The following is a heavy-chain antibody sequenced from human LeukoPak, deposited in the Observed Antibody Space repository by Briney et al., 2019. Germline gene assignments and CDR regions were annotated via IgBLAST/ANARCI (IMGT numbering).Heavy chain of an antibody. Sequence: PGGSLRLSCAASGFTFSSYIMNWVRQAPGKGLEWVANIKQDGSEKYYVDSVKGRFTISRDNAKNSLYLQMNSLRAEDTAVYYCARYSGYDPWSYYGMDVWGQGTTVTVSS. CDR3: ARYSGYDPWSYYGMDV. D-gene: IGHD5-12*01. J-gene: IGHJ6*02. CDR1: GFTFSSYI. CDR2: IKQDGSEK. V-gene: IGHV3-7*04.